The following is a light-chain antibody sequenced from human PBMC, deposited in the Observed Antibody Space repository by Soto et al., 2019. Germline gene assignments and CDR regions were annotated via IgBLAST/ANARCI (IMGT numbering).Light chain of an antibody. V-gene: IGKV1-5*01. CDR1: QSIGTW. CDR3: QQYNSFTWA. J-gene: IGKJ1*01. Sequence: DIQMTQSPSALSASVGDRLTITCRASQSIGTWLAWYQQKPGKAPTLLIFDASSLQSGVPSRFSGSGSGTEFTLTISSLQPDDFATYYCQQYNSFTWAFGQGTRVEIE. CDR2: DAS.